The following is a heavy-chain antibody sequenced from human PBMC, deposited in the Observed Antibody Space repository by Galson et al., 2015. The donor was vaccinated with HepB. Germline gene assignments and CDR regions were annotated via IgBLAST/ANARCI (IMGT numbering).Heavy chain of an antibody. D-gene: IGHD4-17*01. CDR2: ISSSSSYI. CDR1: GFTFSSYS. Sequence: SLRLSCAASGFTFSSYSMNWVRQAPGKGLEWVSSISSSSSYIYYADSVKGRFTISRDNAKNSLYLQMNSLRAEDTAVYYCARVYGDWKEYYYYGMDVWGQGTTVTVSS. V-gene: IGHV3-21*01. CDR3: ARVYGDWKEYYYYGMDV. J-gene: IGHJ6*02.